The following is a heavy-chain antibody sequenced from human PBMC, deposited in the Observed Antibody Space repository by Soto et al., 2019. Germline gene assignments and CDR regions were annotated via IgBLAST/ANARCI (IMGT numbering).Heavy chain of an antibody. CDR2: IYHYGST. CDR3: ARGVYADYSYYLEY. D-gene: IGHD4-17*01. V-gene: IGHV4-30-4*01. CDR1: GDSLDSGDSY. Sequence: SETLSLTCTVSGDSLDSGDSYWSWIRQPPGKGLEWIGYIYHYGSTSYNPSLKSRLIISVDTSKNQFSLKVSSVTGADTAVYYCARGVYADYSYYLEYWGQGALVTVSS. J-gene: IGHJ4*02.